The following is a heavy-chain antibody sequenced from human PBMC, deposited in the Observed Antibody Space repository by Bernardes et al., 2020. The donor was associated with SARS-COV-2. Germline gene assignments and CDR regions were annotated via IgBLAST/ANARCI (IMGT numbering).Heavy chain of an antibody. Sequence: GGSLRLSCAASGFTFSSYGMHWVRQAPGKGLEWVAVIWYDGSNKYYADSVKGRFTISKDNSKNTVYLQMDSLRPEDTAVYYCAKVQAILWIRPYQSAMDVWGQGTTVAVSS. D-gene: IGHD5-18*01. V-gene: IGHV3-30*02. CDR2: IWYDGSNK. CDR3: AKVQAILWIRPYQSAMDV. CDR1: GFTFSSYG. J-gene: IGHJ6*02.